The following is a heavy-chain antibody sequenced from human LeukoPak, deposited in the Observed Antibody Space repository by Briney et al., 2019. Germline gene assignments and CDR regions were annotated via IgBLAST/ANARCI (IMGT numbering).Heavy chain of an antibody. D-gene: IGHD4-11*01. Sequence: SETLSLTCTVSGGSISSYYWSWIRQPPGKGLEWIGYIYYSGSTNYNPSLKSRVTISVDTSKNQFSLKLSSVTAADTAVYYCARRNDYSIFYDYWGQGTLVTVSS. CDR3: ARRNDYSIFYDY. J-gene: IGHJ4*02. CDR1: GGSISSYY. V-gene: IGHV4-59*08. CDR2: IYYSGST.